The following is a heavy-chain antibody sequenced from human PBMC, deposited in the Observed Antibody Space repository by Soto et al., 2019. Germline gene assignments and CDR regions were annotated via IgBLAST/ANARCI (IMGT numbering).Heavy chain of an antibody. CDR1: GGSISSGGYY. CDR2: IYYSGST. J-gene: IGHJ4*02. V-gene: IGHV4-31*03. CDR3: ARSGYSYGPNPLLY. Sequence: QVQLQESGPGLVKPSQTLSLTCTVSGGSISSGGYYWSWIRQHPGKGLEWIGYIYYSGSTYSNPSLTSRVTLSVDTSKSQFSLKLSSVTAADTAVYYCARSGYSYGPNPLLYWGQGTLVTVSS. D-gene: IGHD5-18*01.